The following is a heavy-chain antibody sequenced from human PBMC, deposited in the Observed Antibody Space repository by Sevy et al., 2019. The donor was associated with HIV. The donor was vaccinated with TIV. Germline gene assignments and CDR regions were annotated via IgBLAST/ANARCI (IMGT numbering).Heavy chain of an antibody. CDR1: GYTLTELS. V-gene: IGHV1-24*01. Sequence: ASVKVSCKVSGYTLTELSMHWVRHAPGKGLEWMGRFDPEDGETIYAQKFQGRVTMTEDTSTDTAYMELSSLRSEDTAVYYCATAVMTTFGGVIANDYWGQGTLVTVSS. J-gene: IGHJ4*02. CDR2: FDPEDGET. CDR3: ATAVMTTFGGVIANDY. D-gene: IGHD3-16*02.